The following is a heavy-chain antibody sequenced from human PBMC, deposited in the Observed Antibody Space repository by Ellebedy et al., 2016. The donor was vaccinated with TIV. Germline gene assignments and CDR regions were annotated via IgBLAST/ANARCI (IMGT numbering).Heavy chain of an antibody. V-gene: IGHV3-23*01. CDR3: AILERHFEQDLGSRGYYYYYIDV. CDR1: GFTFSSSA. Sequence: GESLKISXAASGFTFSSSAMSWVRQAPGKGLECVSPISTSGGSTNYADSVEGRFTISRDNSKDTLYLQMNSLRAEDTAVYYCAILERHFEQDLGSRGYYYYYIDVWGKGTTVTVSS. D-gene: IGHD3-3*02. J-gene: IGHJ6*03. CDR2: ISTSGGST.